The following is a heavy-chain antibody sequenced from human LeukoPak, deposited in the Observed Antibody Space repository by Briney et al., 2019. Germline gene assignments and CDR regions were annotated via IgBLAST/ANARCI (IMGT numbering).Heavy chain of an antibody. CDR2: IIPMFGTT. Sequence: GASVKVSCKASGYTFTSYAMNWVRQAPGQGLAWMGGIIPMFGTTNYALKFQGRFTITADESTSTAYMELSSLKSEDTAVYYCARVTQRDSNLYGMDVWGQGTTVTVSS. CDR1: GYTFTSYA. D-gene: IGHD4-11*01. CDR3: ARVTQRDSNLYGMDV. J-gene: IGHJ6*02. V-gene: IGHV1-69*13.